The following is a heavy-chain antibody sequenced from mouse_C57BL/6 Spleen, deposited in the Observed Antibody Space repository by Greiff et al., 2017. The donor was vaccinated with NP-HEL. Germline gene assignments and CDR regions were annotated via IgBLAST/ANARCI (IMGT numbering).Heavy chain of an antibody. CDR2: IYPGSGNT. CDR3: ARGDVALDY. D-gene: IGHD1-1*01. Sequence: VQLQQSGAELVRPGASVKLSCKASGYTFTDYYINWVKQRPGQGLEWIARIYPGSGNTYYNEKFKGKATLTAEKSSSTAYMQLSSLTSEDSAVYFCARGDVALDYWGQGTTLTVSS. V-gene: IGHV1-76*01. J-gene: IGHJ2*01. CDR1: GYTFTDYY.